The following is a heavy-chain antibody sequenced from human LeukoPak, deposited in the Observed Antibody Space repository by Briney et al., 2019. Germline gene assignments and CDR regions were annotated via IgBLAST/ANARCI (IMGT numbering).Heavy chain of an antibody. CDR1: GGSFSAYY. D-gene: IGHD2-2*01. Sequence: SETLSLTCAVYGGSFSAYYWSWIRQPPGKGLEWIGEINHSGSTNYNPSLKSRVTISVDTSKNQFSLKLSSVTAADTAVYYCARGLCSSTSCYVDWFDPWGQGTLVTVSS. J-gene: IGHJ5*02. CDR2: INHSGST. CDR3: ARGLCSSTSCYVDWFDP. V-gene: IGHV4-34*01.